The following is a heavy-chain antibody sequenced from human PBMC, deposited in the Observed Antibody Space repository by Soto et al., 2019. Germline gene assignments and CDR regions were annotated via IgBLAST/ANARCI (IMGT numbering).Heavy chain of an antibody. V-gene: IGHV4-59*12. CDR3: AREDHDSSGYYFQH. CDR2: IYYSGST. CDR1: GGSISSYY. J-gene: IGHJ1*01. D-gene: IGHD3-22*01. Sequence: TLSLTCTVSGGSISSYYWSWIRQPPGKGLEWIGYIYYSGSTNYNPSLKSRVTISVDTSKNQFSLKLSSVTAADTAVYYCAREDHDSSGYYFQHWGQGTLVTVSS.